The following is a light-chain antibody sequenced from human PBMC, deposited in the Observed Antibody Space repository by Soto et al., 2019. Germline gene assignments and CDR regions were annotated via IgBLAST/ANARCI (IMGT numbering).Light chain of an antibody. CDR3: QSYDTMLNAVV. CDR1: STNIGAGYE. J-gene: IGLJ2*01. CDR2: SNN. V-gene: IGLV1-40*01. Sequence: QSVLTQPPSMSGAPGQRVTISCTGSSTNIGAGYEVHWNQQLPGTAPKVFIYSNNNRPSGVPDRFSGSKSGTSASLAITGLQAEDEADYYCQSYDTMLNAVVFGGGTKVTVL.